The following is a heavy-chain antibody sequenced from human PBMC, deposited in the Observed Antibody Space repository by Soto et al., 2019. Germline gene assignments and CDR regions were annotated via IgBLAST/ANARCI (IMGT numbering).Heavy chain of an antibody. D-gene: IGHD4-4*01. CDR2: IYYSGST. V-gene: IGHV4-31*03. J-gene: IGHJ4*02. CDR1: GGSISSGGYY. CDR3: ARHSNRNYGLYYFDY. Sequence: SETLSLTCTVSGGSISSGGYYWSWIRQHPGKGLEWIGYIYYSGSTNYKPSLKSRVTISVDTSKNQFSLKVSSATAADTAVYYCARHSNRNYGLYYFDYWGLGALVTVS.